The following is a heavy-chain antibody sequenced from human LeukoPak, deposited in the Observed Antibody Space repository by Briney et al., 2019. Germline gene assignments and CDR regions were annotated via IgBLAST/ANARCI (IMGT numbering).Heavy chain of an antibody. Sequence: GGSLRLSCAASGFTFSTYTMNWVRQAPGKGLEWISSIGSSSSTIVYADSVQGRFTISRDNAKNSLYLQMNSLRAEDTAVYYCAREVFWSGYFANLHFDYWGRGTLVTVSS. D-gene: IGHD3-3*01. CDR3: AREVFWSGYFANLHFDY. CDR1: GFTFSTYT. V-gene: IGHV3-48*01. CDR2: IGSSSSTI. J-gene: IGHJ4*02.